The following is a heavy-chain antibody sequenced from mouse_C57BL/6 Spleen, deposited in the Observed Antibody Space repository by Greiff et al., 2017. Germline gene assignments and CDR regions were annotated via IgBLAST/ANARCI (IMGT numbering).Heavy chain of an antibody. Sequence: QLQQSGPELVKPGASVKISCKASGYTFTDYYMNWVKQSHGKSLEWIGDINPNNGGTSYNQKFKGKATLTVDKSSSTAYMELRSLTSEDSAVYYCARGLRYWFAYWGQGTLVTVSA. CDR2: INPNNGGT. V-gene: IGHV1-26*01. CDR1: GYTFTDYY. D-gene: IGHD1-1*01. J-gene: IGHJ3*01. CDR3: ARGLRYWFAY.